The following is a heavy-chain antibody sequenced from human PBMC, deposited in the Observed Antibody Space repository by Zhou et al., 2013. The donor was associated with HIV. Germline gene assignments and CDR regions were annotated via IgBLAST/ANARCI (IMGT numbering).Heavy chain of an antibody. D-gene: IGHD3-22*01. CDR3: ARVTWGYCDSPKCTIYYYYYYMDV. J-gene: IGHJ6*03. Sequence: QVQLVQSGAEVKKPGSSVKVSCQTSGGTFGSYGVTWVRQAPGQGLEWMAGMAPIFGAKTYSPKFQGRLTISMDASKTTAYAELSGLRSDDTATYFCARVTWGYCDSPKCTIYYYYYYMDVWGKGTTVIVSS. V-gene: IGHV1-69*05. CDR1: GGTFGSYG. CDR2: MAPIFGAK.